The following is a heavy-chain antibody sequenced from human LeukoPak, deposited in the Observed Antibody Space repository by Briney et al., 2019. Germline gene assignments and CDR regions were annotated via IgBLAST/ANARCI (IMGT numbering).Heavy chain of an antibody. D-gene: IGHD2-21*02. Sequence: GESLKISCKGFGYSFTSYWIGWVRQMPGKGLEWMGIIYPGDSDTRYSPFFQGQVTISADKSISTAYLQWSSLKASDTAMYYCASMYCGGDCYPTDYYFDYWGQGTLVTVSS. CDR1: GYSFTSYW. CDR3: ASMYCGGDCYPTDYYFDY. V-gene: IGHV5-51*01. CDR2: IYPGDSDT. J-gene: IGHJ4*02.